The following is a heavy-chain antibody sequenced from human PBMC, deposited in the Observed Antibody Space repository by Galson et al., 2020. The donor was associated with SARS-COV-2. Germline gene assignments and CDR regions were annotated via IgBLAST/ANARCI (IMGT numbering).Heavy chain of an antibody. D-gene: IGHD2-2*01. CDR3: AKDRYIAVVPAAGGMDV. Sequence: SCAGSGFVFSTFGMHWVRQAPGKGLVWVAVMSYDGGNNYYSDPVKGRFTISRDNSKTTVYLQMDSLRVEDTAAYFCAKDRYIAVVPAAGGMDVWGQGTTVTVAS. J-gene: IGHJ6*02. CDR2: MSYDGGNN. CDR1: GFVFSTFG. V-gene: IGHV3-30*18.